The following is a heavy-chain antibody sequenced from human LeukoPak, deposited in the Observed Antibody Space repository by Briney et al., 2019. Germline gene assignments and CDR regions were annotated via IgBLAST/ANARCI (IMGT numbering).Heavy chain of an antibody. V-gene: IGHV5-51*01. Sequence: GESLKISCKSPEYSFTTYWIGWVRQMPGKGLEWMGIIYPGDSDTKYSPSFQGQVSISADKSISTASLQWSSLKASDTAMYYCARPTVRTSGAKDAFDIWGQGTMVTVSS. J-gene: IGHJ3*02. CDR1: EYSFTTYW. CDR2: IYPGDSDT. CDR3: ARPTVRTSGAKDAFDI. D-gene: IGHD2-2*01.